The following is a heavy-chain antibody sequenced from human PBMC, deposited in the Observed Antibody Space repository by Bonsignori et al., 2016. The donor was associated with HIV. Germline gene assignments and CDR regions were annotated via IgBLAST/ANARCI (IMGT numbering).Heavy chain of an antibody. J-gene: IGHJ6*02. CDR1: GYTFASYS. Sequence: QIQLVQSGAEVRKPGASVKISCQASGYTFASYSIHWVRQAPGQGLEWMGIINTGSGDTAYVQEFQDRVTMSSDASTTTVFLDLSGLTSDDTATYFCARDPYVDAALVGSGLDVWGQ. CDR2: INTGSGDT. V-gene: IGHV1-46*01. CDR3: ARDPYVDAALVGSGLDV. D-gene: IGHD5-18*01.